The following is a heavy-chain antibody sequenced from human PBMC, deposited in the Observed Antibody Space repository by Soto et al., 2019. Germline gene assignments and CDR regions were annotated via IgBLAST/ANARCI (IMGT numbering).Heavy chain of an antibody. CDR3: ARAPALRYFVWLRPLDY. CDR1: GVTLSRDW. J-gene: IGHJ4*02. V-gene: IGHV3-7*01. CDR2: IKQDGSEK. D-gene: IGHD3-9*01. Sequence: GGALRLCCAASGVTLSRDWMSGGRQAPGKGLEWVANIKQDGSEKYYVDSVKGRFTISRDNAKNSLYLQMNSLRAEDTAVYYCARAPALRYFVWLRPLDYWGEGT.